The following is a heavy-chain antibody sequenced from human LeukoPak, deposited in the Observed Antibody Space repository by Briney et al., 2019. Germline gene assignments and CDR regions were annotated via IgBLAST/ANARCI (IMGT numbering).Heavy chain of an antibody. Sequence: GGSLRLSCAASGFTFSSYAMSWVRQAPGKGLEWVSAISGSGGSTYYADSVKGRFTISRDNSKNTLYLQMNSLRAEDTAVYYCAKDAEYCSSTSCYPSELDYWGQGTLVTVSS. CDR3: AKDAEYCSSTSCYPSELDY. J-gene: IGHJ4*02. CDR2: ISGSGGST. D-gene: IGHD2-2*01. CDR1: GFTFSSYA. V-gene: IGHV3-23*01.